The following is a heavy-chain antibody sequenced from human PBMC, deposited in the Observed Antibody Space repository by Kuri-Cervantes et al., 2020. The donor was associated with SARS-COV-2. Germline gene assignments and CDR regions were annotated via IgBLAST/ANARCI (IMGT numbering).Heavy chain of an antibody. CDR3: AKDHFGVHDF. J-gene: IGHJ4*02. CDR2: ISYDGKHK. Sequence: LSLTCAASGFNFSRADMHWVRQAPGKGLEWVAFISYDGKHKKCIGSGKGRFAISRDNSQNTLLLQMTSLRSEDTAVYYCAKDHFGVHDFWGQGTLVTVSS. V-gene: IGHV3-30*18. D-gene: IGHD2-21*01. CDR1: GFNFSRAD.